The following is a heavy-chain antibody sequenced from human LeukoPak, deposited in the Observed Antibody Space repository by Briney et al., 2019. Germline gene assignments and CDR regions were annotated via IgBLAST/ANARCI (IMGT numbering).Heavy chain of an antibody. V-gene: IGHV3-9*01. J-gene: IGHJ4*02. CDR1: GFTFSSYA. D-gene: IGHD3-3*01. Sequence: GGSLRLSCAASGFTFSSYAMHWVRQAPGKGLEWVSGITWNSATLVYADSVKGRFTISRDNAKNSVYLQMNSLRAEDTALYYCAKGRGFFEGACFDYWGRGTLVTVSS. CDR2: ITWNSATL. CDR3: AKGRGFFEGACFDY.